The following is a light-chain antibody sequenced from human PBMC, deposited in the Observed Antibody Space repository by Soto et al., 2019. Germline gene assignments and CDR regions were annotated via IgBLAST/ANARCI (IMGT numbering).Light chain of an antibody. CDR1: QNIRSS. CDR3: QQFRSYPLT. V-gene: IGKV3-20*01. J-gene: IGKJ4*01. CDR2: GAS. Sequence: EVVMTQSPASLSASPGERVTLACRASQNIRSSLAWYQQKPGQAPRFLIYGASSRATGIPDRFSGSGAGTDFTLTISRLEPEDFAVYYCQQFRSYPLTFGGGTKVDIK.